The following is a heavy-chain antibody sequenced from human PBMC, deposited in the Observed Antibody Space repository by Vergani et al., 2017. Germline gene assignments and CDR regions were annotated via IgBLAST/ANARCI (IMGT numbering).Heavy chain of an antibody. Sequence: VQLVESGGGLVQPGGSLRLSCAASGFTFSSYSMNWVRQAPGKGLEWIGYIYYSGSTYYNPSLKSRVTISVDTSKNQFSLKLSSVTAADTAVYYCARDAWDDAFDIWGQGTMVTVSS. D-gene: IGHD1-26*01. V-gene: IGHV4-59*12. CDR1: GFTFSSYS. CDR3: ARDAWDDAFDI. CDR2: IYYSGST. J-gene: IGHJ3*02.